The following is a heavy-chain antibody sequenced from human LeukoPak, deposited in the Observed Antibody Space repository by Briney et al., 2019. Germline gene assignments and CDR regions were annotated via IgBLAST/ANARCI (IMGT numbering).Heavy chain of an antibody. D-gene: IGHD3-9*01. V-gene: IGHV4-34*01. CDR3: AGLKPNYDILTGEYYYYYMDV. CDR1: GGSFSGYY. J-gene: IGHJ6*03. Sequence: PSETLSLTCAVYGGSFSGYYWSWIRQPPGKGLEWIGEINHSGSTNYNPSLKSRVTISVDTSKNQFSLKLSSVTAADTAVYYCAGLKPNYDILTGEYYYYYMDVWGKGTTVTVSS. CDR2: INHSGST.